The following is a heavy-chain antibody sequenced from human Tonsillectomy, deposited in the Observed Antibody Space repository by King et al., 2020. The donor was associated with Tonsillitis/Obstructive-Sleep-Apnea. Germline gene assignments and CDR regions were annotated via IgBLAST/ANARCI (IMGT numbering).Heavy chain of an antibody. V-gene: IGHV3-21*01. CDR1: GFTFSSYS. Sequence: VQLVESGGGLVKPGGSLRLSCAASGFTFSSYSMNWVRQAPGKGLEGVSSISSSSSYIYYADSVKGRFTISRDNAKNSLYLQMNSLRAEDTAVYYCARDSRVVAATRNDYWVQGTLVTVSS. D-gene: IGHD2-15*01. J-gene: IGHJ4*02. CDR3: ARDSRVVAATRNDY. CDR2: ISSSSSYI.